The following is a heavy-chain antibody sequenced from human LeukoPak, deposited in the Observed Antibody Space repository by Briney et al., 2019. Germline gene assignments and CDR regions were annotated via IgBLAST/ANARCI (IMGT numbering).Heavy chain of an antibody. J-gene: IGHJ4*02. CDR2: IRFDGSNR. Sequence: GGSLRLSCAASGFTTATYGLHWVRQAPGKGLEWLAFIRFDGSNRYYADSVKGRFTISRDTSKNMLYLQMNSLRAEDTAVYYCATLAAGSLDYWGQGTLVTVAS. D-gene: IGHD3-10*01. V-gene: IGHV3-30*02. CDR3: ATLAAGSLDY. CDR1: GFTTATYG.